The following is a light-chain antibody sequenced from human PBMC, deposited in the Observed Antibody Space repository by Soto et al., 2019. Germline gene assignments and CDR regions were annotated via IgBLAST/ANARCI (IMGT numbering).Light chain of an antibody. J-gene: IGKJ3*01. V-gene: IGKV3-11*01. Sequence: EIVLTQSPAALSLSPGERATLSCRASQSVSSYLAWYQQKPGQAPRLLIYDASNRATGIPARFSGSGSGTDFTLTISSLEPEDFAVYYCQQRSNWPPNFGPGTKVDTK. CDR2: DAS. CDR1: QSVSSY. CDR3: QQRSNWPPN.